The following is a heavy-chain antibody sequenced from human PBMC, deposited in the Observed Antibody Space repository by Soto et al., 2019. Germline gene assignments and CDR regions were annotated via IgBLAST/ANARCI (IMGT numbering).Heavy chain of an antibody. J-gene: IGHJ4*02. CDR1: GFTFSDYY. Sequence: GGSLRLSCVVSGFTFSDYYISWIRQAPGKGLEWVSYINRIGDTKYYADSLKGRFTISRDNAKSSVYLQMKGLRVDDTAVYYCARDRGLGTTDLDYWGKGTLVTV. CDR2: INRIGDTK. V-gene: IGHV3-11*01. CDR3: ARDRGLGTTDLDY.